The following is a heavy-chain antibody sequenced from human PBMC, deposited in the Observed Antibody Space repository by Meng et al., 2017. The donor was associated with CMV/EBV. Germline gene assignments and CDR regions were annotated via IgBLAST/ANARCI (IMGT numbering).Heavy chain of an antibody. CDR2: IIPIFGTA. D-gene: IGHD5-24*01. CDR3: ASRLQPYYGMDA. CDR1: GGTFSSYA. V-gene: IGHV1-69*05. Sequence: SVKVSCKASGGTFSSYAISWVRQAPGQGLEWMGGIIPIFGTANYAQKFQGRVTITTDESTSTAYMELSSLRSEDTAVYYCASRLQPYYGMDAWGQGTTVTVSS. J-gene: IGHJ6*02.